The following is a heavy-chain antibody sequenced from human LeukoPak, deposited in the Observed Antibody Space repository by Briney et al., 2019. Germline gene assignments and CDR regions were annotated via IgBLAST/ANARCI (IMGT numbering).Heavy chain of an antibody. CDR1: GASISSYY. D-gene: IGHD6-13*01. CDR3: ARGRQQLVPYFDY. J-gene: IGHJ4*02. V-gene: IGHV4-59*01. Sequence: SETLSLTCTVSGASISSYYWSWIRQSPGKGLEWIGYIYYGGSTNYNPSLKSRVTISVDTSKNQFSLKLSSVTAADTAVYYCARGRQQLVPYFDYWGQGTLVTVSS. CDR2: IYYGGST.